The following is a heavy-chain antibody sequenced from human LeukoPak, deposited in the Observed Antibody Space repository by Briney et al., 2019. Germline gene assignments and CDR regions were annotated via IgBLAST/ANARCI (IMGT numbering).Heavy chain of an antibody. D-gene: IGHD2-8*01. CDR2: IKSKTDGGTT. V-gene: IGHV3-15*01. J-gene: IGHJ4*02. Sequence: GGSLRLSCAASGFTFSNAWMSWVRQAPGKGLEWVGRIKSKTDGGTTDYAAPVKGRFTISRDDSKSTLYLQMNSLKTEDTAVYYCTTEFKILYAFHWGQGTLVTVSS. CDR3: TTEFKILYAFH. CDR1: GFTFSNAW.